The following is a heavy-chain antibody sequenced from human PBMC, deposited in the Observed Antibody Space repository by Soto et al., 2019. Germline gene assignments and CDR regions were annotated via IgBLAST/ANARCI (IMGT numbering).Heavy chain of an antibody. CDR2: ISYSGST. D-gene: IGHD6-13*01. V-gene: IGHV4-59*01. J-gene: IGHJ4*02. CDR3: ARGTSWQLPFDY. Sequence: SETLSLTCTVSSDSISSYYWSWIRQPPGKRLEWIGYISYSGSTDYNPSLKSRVTISGDTSKNQFSLKVSSVTAADTAVYYCARGTSWQLPFDYWGQGALVTVSS. CDR1: SDSISSYY.